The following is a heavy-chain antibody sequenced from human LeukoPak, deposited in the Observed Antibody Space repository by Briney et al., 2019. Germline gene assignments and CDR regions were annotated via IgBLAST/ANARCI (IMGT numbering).Heavy chain of an antibody. D-gene: IGHD5-12*01. J-gene: IGHJ4*02. CDR2: IYTSGST. Sequence: SETLSLTCTVSGGSISSSSYYWGWIRQPAGKGLEWIGRIYTSGSTNYNPSLKSRVTISVDTSRSQFSLGLYSVTAADTAVYYCARGIGTTNFDYWGQGTLVTVSS. CDR3: ARGIGTTNFDY. V-gene: IGHV4-61*02. CDR1: GGSISSSSYY.